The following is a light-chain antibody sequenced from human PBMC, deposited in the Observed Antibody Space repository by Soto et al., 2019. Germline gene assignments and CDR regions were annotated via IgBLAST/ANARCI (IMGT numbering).Light chain of an antibody. J-gene: IGKJ3*01. CDR1: QSIGSSY. CDR3: QQYGTSIT. CDR2: GTS. V-gene: IGKV3-20*01. Sequence: EIVLTQSPGTLSLSPGERATLSCRASQSIGSSYLAWYQQKPDQAPRLLIYGTSSRATGIPDRFSGSGSGTDFTLTITRLEPEDFALYYCQQYGTSITFGPGTKVEIK.